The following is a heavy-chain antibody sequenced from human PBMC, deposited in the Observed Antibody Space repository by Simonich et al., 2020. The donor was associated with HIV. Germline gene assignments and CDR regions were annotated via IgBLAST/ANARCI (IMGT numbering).Heavy chain of an antibody. CDR3: ARRHPTTVTTPYFDY. J-gene: IGHJ4*02. CDR2: INRSGST. D-gene: IGHD4-17*01. V-gene: IGHV4-34*01. Sequence: QVQLQQWGAGLLKPSETLSLTCAVYGGSFSGYYWSWIRQPPGEGLEWIGEINRSGSTHYNPSLKSRVTISVDTSKNQFSLKLSSVTAADTAVYYCARRHPTTVTTPYFDYWGQGTLVTVSS. CDR1: GGSFSGYY.